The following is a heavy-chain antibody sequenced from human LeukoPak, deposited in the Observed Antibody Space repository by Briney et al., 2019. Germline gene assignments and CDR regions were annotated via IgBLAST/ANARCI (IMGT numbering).Heavy chain of an antibody. CDR2: MNPNSGNT. CDR1: GYTFTTYD. V-gene: IGHV1-8*01. CDR3: ARGRRSGRKENWFDP. J-gene: IGHJ5*02. D-gene: IGHD6-19*01. Sequence: ASVKVSCKASGYTFTTYDISWVRQATGQGLEWMGWMNPNSGNTGYTQKFQGRVTMTRNTSLSTAYMELRSLRSEDTAVYYCARGRRSGRKENWFDPWGQGTLVTVSS.